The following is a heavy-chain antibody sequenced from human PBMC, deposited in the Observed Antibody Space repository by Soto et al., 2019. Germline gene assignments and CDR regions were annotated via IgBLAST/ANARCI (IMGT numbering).Heavy chain of an antibody. CDR1: GTSINSYY. Sequence: VQLQESGPGLVKPSETLSLTCTVSGTSINSYYWSWIRQPPGKGLEWIANIHYSGTTNYNPSLASRVTLSVDTSKNQFSLKMTSVTAADRAMYFCARYNSYAIDYWGRGTLVTVSS. CDR2: IHYSGTT. D-gene: IGHD2-8*01. V-gene: IGHV4-59*01. J-gene: IGHJ4*02. CDR3: ARYNSYAIDY.